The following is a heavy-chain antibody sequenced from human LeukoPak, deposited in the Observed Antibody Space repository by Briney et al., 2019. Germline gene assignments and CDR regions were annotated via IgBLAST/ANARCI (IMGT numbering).Heavy chain of an antibody. CDR2: IKEDGSEK. V-gene: IGHV3-7*01. Sequence: GGSLRLSCAASGFIFSSYWMAWVRQAPGKGLEWVANIKEDGSEKNYVDSVKGRFTVSRDNAKNSLYLQMNSLRAEDTAVYYCARDAGYGYDRFDYWGQGTQVTVSS. D-gene: IGHD5-18*01. CDR1: GFIFSSYW. CDR3: ARDAGYGYDRFDY. J-gene: IGHJ4*02.